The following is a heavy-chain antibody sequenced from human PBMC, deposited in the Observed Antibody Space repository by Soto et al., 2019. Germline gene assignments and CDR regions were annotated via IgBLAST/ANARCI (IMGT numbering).Heavy chain of an antibody. CDR2: IIPIFGTA. CDR1: GGTFSSYA. V-gene: IGHV1-69*12. J-gene: IGHJ4*02. Sequence: QVQLVQSGAEVKKPGSSVKVSCKASGGTFSSYAISWVRQAPGQGLEWMGGIIPIFGTANYAQKFQGRVTIPADESTRTAYMELSSLRSEDTAVYSCAGRGYSYGYFDYWGQGTLVTVSS. D-gene: IGHD5-18*01. CDR3: AGRGYSYGYFDY.